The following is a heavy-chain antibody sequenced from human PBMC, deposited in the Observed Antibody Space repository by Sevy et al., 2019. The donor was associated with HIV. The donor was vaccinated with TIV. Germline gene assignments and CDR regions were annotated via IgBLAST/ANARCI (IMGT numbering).Heavy chain of an antibody. CDR3: ARDRAYSALDY. J-gene: IGHJ4*02. V-gene: IGHV3-7*01. CDR2: INEDGSRL. D-gene: IGHD5-18*01. CDR1: GFTFSDSW. Sequence: GESLRLSCVASGFTFSDSWMTWVRQAPGKGLERIAFINEDGSRLGYVDSVRGRFTISRENTKYSLYLQMNSLRAEDTAVYFCARDRAYSALDYWGQGTLVTVSS.